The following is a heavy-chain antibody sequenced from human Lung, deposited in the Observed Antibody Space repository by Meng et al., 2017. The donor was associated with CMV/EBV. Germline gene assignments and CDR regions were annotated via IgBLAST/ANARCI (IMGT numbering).Heavy chain of an antibody. J-gene: IGHJ2*01. CDR3: ARGYWYFDL. Sequence: EVQLVQSGAEGKKRGGSRNSTCNGYGYSCTSYCIGWVRHVPGIGLEWMGIIYPGDSDTTYSPSFHVNVTTSDDKSISTAYLQCISLKASDTAMYDCARGYWYFDLWGRGTLVTVSS. CDR1: GYSCTSYC. CDR2: IYPGDSDT. V-gene: IGHV5-51*01.